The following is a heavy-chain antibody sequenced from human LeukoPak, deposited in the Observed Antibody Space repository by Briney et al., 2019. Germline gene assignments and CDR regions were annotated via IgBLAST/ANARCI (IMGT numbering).Heavy chain of an antibody. Sequence: SETLSLTCAVSGYSISSGYYWGWIRQPPGKGLEWIVSIYHSGNTYYNPSLKSRVTISVDTSKNQFSLKLSSVTAADTAVYYCARLIITGGYFDYWGQGTLVTVSS. J-gene: IGHJ4*02. CDR1: GYSISSGYY. V-gene: IGHV4-38-2*01. CDR2: IYHSGNT. CDR3: ARLIITGGYFDY. D-gene: IGHD1-20*01.